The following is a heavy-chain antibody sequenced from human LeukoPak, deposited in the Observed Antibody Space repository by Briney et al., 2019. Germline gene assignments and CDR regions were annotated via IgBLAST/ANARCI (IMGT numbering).Heavy chain of an antibody. CDR3: IRHVEYVTPDS. J-gene: IGHJ4*02. D-gene: IGHD2-21*02. V-gene: IGHV3-73*01. CDR1: GIGFQGSA. CDR2: MRDRNKNYAT. Sequence: GGSLRLSCAASGIGFQGSAVHWVRQSSGSGLEWIGCMRDRNKNYATLYGASVRGRFTISRDDSVNTATLQMNSLEIEDTAVYFCIRHVEYVTPDSWGQGTLVTVSS.